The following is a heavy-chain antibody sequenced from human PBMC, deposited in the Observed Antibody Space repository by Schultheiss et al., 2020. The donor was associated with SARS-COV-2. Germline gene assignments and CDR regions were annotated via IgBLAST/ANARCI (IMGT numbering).Heavy chain of an antibody. CDR1: GGSISSYY. CDR3: ARHWGAMVRGVLQDWFDP. Sequence: SETLSLTCTVSGGSISSYYWSWIRQPAGKGLEWIGRIYTSGSTNYNPSLKSRVTISVDTSTTQFSLTLNSVTAADTATYYCARHWGAMVRGVLQDWFDPWGQGTLVTVSS. D-gene: IGHD3-10*01. V-gene: IGHV4-4*07. CDR2: IYTSGST. J-gene: IGHJ5*02.